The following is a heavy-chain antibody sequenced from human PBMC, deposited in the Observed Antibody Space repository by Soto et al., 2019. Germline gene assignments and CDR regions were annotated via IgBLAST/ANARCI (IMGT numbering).Heavy chain of an antibody. CDR1: GFTFSSYG. D-gene: IGHD5-18*01. CDR3: AKDLDHYSYGSKADY. Sequence: QVQLVESGGGVVQPGRSLRLSCAASGFTFSSYGMHWVRQAPGKGLEWVAVMSYDGSNEYYADSVKGRFTISRDNSKNTLYLQMNSLRAEDTAVYYCAKDLDHYSYGSKADYWGQGTLVTVSS. CDR2: MSYDGSNE. J-gene: IGHJ4*02. V-gene: IGHV3-30*18.